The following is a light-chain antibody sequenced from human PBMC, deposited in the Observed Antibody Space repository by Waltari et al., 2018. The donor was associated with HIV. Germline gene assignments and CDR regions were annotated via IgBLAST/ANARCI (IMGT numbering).Light chain of an antibody. V-gene: IGKV1-39*01. CDR3: QQSYSTLFT. CDR1: TSISSY. J-gene: IGKJ3*01. CDR2: AAS. Sequence: DIQMTQSPSSLSASVGDGVTITCRASTSISSYLNWYQQKPGKAPKLLIYAASSLQSGVPSRFSGSGSGTDFTLTISSLQTEDFATYYCQQSYSTLFTFGPGTKVDIK.